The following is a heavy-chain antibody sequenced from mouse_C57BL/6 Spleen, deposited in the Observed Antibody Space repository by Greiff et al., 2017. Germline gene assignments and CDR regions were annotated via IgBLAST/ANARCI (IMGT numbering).Heavy chain of an antibody. CDR3: VRGSYYGNCYWDCDV. CDR1: GFSFNTYA. J-gene: IGHJ1*03. V-gene: IGHV10-1*01. CDR2: IRSKSNNYAT. Sequence: EVQRVESGGGLVQPKGSLKLSCAASGFSFNTYAMNWVRQAPGKGLEWVARIRSKSNNYATYYADSVKDRFTISRDDSESMLYLQMNNLKTEDTAMYYGVRGSYYGNCYWDCDVGGTGTTVTVSS. D-gene: IGHD2-1*01.